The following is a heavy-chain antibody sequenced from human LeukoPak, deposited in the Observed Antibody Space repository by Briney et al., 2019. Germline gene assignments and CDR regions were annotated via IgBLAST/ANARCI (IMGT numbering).Heavy chain of an antibody. D-gene: IGHD1-26*01. CDR2: ISSSSSYI. V-gene: IGHV3-21*01. Sequence: GGSLRLSCAASGFIFSRYSMNWVRQAPGKGLEWVSSISSSSSYIYYADSVKGRFTISRDNAKNSLYLQMNSLRAEDTAVYYCARVGSGSSNAFDIWSQGTMVTVSS. J-gene: IGHJ3*02. CDR1: GFIFSRYS. CDR3: ARVGSGSSNAFDI.